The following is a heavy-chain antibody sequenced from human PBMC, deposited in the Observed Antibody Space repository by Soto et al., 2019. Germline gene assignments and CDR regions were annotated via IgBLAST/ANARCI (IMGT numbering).Heavy chain of an antibody. CDR1: GLSFSTHS. CDR2: ISSSSYYI. J-gene: IGHJ6*02. V-gene: IGHV3-21*06. CDR3: ARNRDPSSKTHGMDV. Sequence: EVQLVESGGGLVEPGGSLRLSCTPSGLSFSTHSMNWVRQAPGKGLEWVSSISSSSYYIYCADSVKGRFTISRDNAKNTLFPEMNSLRADDTAVYYCARNRDPSSKTHGMDVWGQGTTVTVSS.